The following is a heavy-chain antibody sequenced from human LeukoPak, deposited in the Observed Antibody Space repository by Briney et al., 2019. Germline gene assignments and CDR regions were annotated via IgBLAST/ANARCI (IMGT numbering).Heavy chain of an antibody. CDR2: INHSGST. D-gene: IGHD3-3*01. J-gene: IGHJ3*02. V-gene: IGHV4-34*01. CDR3: VRGNDRITIFGVVKDAFDI. CDR1: GGSFSGYY. Sequence: SETLSLTCAVYGGSFSGYYWSWIRQPPGKGLEWIGEINHSGSTNYNPSLKSRVTISVDTSKNQFSLKLSSVTAADTAVYYCVRGNDRITIFGVVKDAFDIWGQGTMVTVSS.